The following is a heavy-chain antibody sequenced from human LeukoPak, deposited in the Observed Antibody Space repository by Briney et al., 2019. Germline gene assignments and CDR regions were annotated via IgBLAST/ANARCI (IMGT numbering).Heavy chain of an antibody. CDR3: AGGNGYHPLTTH. J-gene: IGHJ1*01. V-gene: IGHV3-33*03. CDR2: IGDDGGEK. CDR1: DSIFRHYG. D-gene: IGHD3-22*01. Sequence: PGRSLRLSCEASDSIFRHYGMHWVRQAPGKGLEWVAVIGDDGGEKHYEDSVKGRFTISRDNTKNTVYLQMDSLRAEDTAVYYCAGGNGYHPLTTHWGRGTLVTVSS.